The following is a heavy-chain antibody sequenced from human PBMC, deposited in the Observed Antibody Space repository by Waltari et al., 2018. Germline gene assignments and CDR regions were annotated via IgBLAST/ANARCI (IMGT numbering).Heavy chain of an antibody. CDR2: IKQDGSEK. CDR1: GFTFSSYW. Sequence: EVQLVESGGGLVQPGGSLRLSCAASGFTFSSYWMSWVRQAPGKGLEWVANIKQDGSEKYYVDSVKGRFTISRDNAKNSLYLQMNSLRAEDTAVYYCARDGIAVAGTWAFDIWGQGTMVTVSS. V-gene: IGHV3-7*01. CDR3: ARDGIAVAGTWAFDI. D-gene: IGHD6-19*01. J-gene: IGHJ3*02.